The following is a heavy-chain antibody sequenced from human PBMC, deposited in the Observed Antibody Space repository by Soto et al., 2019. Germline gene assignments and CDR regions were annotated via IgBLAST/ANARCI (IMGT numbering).Heavy chain of an antibody. D-gene: IGHD3-22*01. Sequence: ASVKVSCKASGYTFTGCYMHWVRQAPGQGLEWMGWINPNSGGTNYAQKFQGWVTMTRDTSISTAYMELSRLRSDDTAVYYCARGPAYDSSGYPILSIDYWGQGTLVTVSS. CDR2: INPNSGGT. J-gene: IGHJ4*02. CDR3: ARGPAYDSSGYPILSIDY. V-gene: IGHV1-2*04. CDR1: GYTFTGCY.